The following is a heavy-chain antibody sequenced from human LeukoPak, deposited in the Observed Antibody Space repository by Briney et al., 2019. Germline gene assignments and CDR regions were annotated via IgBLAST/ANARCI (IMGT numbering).Heavy chain of an antibody. CDR1: GGTFSSYA. J-gene: IGHJ6*03. V-gene: IGHV1-69*05. D-gene: IGHD2-8*01. Sequence: PGASVKVSCKASGGTFSSYAISWVRQAPGQGLEWMGGIIPIFGTANYAQKFQGRVTITTAESTSTAYMELSSLRSEDTAVYYCARDGWNGYYYMDVWGKGTTVTVSS. CDR3: ARDGWNGYYYMDV. CDR2: IIPIFGTA.